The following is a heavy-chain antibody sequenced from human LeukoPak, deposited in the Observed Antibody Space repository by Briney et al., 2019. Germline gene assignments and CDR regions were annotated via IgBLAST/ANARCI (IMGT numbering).Heavy chain of an antibody. J-gene: IGHJ3*02. Sequence: ASVKVSCKASGYIFTSYSISWVRQAAGQGLEWMGWICAYNGDTNYVPKLQGRVTMTTDTSTSTAYMELKSLRSDDTAVYYCAREPVPMVRGAHDAFDIWGQGTMVTVSS. V-gene: IGHV1-18*01. CDR2: ICAYNGDT. D-gene: IGHD3-10*01. CDR1: GYIFTSYS. CDR3: AREPVPMVRGAHDAFDI.